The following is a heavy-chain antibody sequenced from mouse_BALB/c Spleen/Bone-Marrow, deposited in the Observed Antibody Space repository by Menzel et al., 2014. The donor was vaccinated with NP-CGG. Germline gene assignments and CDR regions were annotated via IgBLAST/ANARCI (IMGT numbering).Heavy chain of an antibody. Sequence: EVKLQESGGGLVQPGGSLRLSCTTSGFTFTDYYMSWVRQPPGEALEWLAFIRNKAYGYTTEYSASVRGRFTISRDNSQSILYLQMNTLRAEDSATYYCARFPMDYWGQGTSVTVSS. CDR2: IRNKAYGYTT. CDR1: GFTFTDYY. J-gene: IGHJ4*01. CDR3: ARFPMDY. V-gene: IGHV7-3*02.